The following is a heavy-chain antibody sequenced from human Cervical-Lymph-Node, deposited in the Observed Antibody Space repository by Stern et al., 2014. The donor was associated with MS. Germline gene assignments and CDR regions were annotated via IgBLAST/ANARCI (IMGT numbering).Heavy chain of an antibody. D-gene: IGHD1-14*01. J-gene: IGHJ4*02. CDR1: GFKFSIYW. Sequence: EVQLGESGAELIRPGESLKISCKGSGFKFSIYWIAWGRQMPGQGMEWMGSIFPGDSETRSSPSFQGQVTMSADKSTSTAYLQWSTLNASDTAMYFCARQTTAWASDVWGQGTLVTVSS. CDR2: IFPGDSET. V-gene: IGHV5-51*01. CDR3: ARQTTAWASDV.